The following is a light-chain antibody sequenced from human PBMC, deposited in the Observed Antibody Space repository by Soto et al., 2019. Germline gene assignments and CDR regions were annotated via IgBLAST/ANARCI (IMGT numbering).Light chain of an antibody. V-gene: IGKV3-15*01. CDR2: GAS. CDR3: QQYNNSPQT. Sequence: EIVMTQSPATLSVSPGERATLSCRASQSVSSNLAWYQQKPGQAPRLLLYGASTRATGIPARFSGSGSGTEFTRTIRSMQSEDLAVYYCQQYNNSPQTFGGATKVEIK. J-gene: IGKJ4*01. CDR1: QSVSSN.